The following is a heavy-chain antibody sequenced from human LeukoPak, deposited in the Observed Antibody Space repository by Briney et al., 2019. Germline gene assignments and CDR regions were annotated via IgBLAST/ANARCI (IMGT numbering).Heavy chain of an antibody. CDR1: GGSISSGDYY. V-gene: IGHV4-30-4*01. D-gene: IGHD3-22*01. J-gene: IGHJ5*02. Sequence: PSQTLSLTCTVSGGSISSGDYYWSWIRQPPGKGLEWIGYIYYSGSTYYNPSLKSRVTISVDTSKNQFSLKLSSVTAADTAVYYCARDHFGAWAYYYDSSGYGNWFDPWGQGTLVTVSS. CDR3: ARDHFGAWAYYYDSSGYGNWFDP. CDR2: IYYSGST.